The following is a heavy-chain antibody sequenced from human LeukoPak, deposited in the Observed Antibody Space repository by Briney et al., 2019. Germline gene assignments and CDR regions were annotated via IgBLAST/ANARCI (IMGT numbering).Heavy chain of an antibody. CDR1: GFTFSGSA. J-gene: IGHJ4*02. CDR2: IRSKADSYAT. V-gene: IGHV3-73*01. D-gene: IGHD3-22*01. Sequence: GGSLRLSCAASGFTFSGSAMHWVRQASGKGLEWVGRIRSKADSYATAYAASVKGRFTISRDDSKNTAYLQMNSLKTEDTAVYYRTGLTDSGGYFDYWGQGTLVTVSS. CDR3: TGLTDSGGYFDY.